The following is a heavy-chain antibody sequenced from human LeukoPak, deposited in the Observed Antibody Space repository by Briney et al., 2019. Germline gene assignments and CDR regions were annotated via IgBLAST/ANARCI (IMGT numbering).Heavy chain of an antibody. Sequence: ASVKGSCKASGYTFTDFYFHWVRQARERGLEWMGWITPDSGATNYAQNFQGRVTMTRDTSISTAYMDLTRLRSDDTSVYYCARDYRSYASGSYSWGRGTLVTVSS. CDR1: GYTFTDFY. V-gene: IGHV1-2*02. CDR3: ARDYRSYASGSYS. J-gene: IGHJ4*02. CDR2: ITPDSGAT. D-gene: IGHD3-10*01.